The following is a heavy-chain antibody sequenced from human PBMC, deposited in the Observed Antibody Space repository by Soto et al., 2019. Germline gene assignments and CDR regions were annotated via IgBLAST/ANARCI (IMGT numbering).Heavy chain of an antibody. J-gene: IGHJ4*02. Sequence: KPSETRSLTCRVSGSSSSGSGYYGGGIRQPPGKGLEWIASMYYNVVTYYNPSLKSRVTISVDTSANQFSLKLSSVTAADTAVYYCARLPARHWVDYSGQGTLVTVSS. D-gene: IGHD3-16*01. CDR2: MYYNVVT. V-gene: IGHV4-39*01. CDR3: ARLPARHWVDY. CDR1: GSSSSGSGYY.